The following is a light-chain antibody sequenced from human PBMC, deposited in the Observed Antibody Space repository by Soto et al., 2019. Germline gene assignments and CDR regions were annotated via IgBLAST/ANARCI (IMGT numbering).Light chain of an antibody. CDR1: SSDDGSYNL. V-gene: IGLV2-23*01. Sequence: QSALTQPASVSGSPGQSITISCTGTSSDDGSYNLVSWYQHHPGKAPKLMIFEGSKRPSGVSNRFSGSKSGNTASLTISGLQAEDEADYYCCSYAGSATPNVFGTGTKLTVL. CDR2: EGS. CDR3: CSYAGSATPNV. J-gene: IGLJ1*01.